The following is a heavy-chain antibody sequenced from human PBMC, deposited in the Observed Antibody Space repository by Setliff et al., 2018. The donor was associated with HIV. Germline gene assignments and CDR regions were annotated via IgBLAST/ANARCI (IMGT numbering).Heavy chain of an antibody. CDR1: GGSISSSSYY. CDR3: ARHGGRGLRRYYMDV. V-gene: IGHV4-39*01. D-gene: IGHD3-10*01. CDR2: IYYSGST. Sequence: SETLSLTCTVSGGSISSSSYYWGWIRQPPGKGLEWIVSIYYSGSTYYNPSLKSRVTISVDTSKNQFSLKLSSVTAADTAVYYCARHGGRGLRRYYMDVWGRGTTVTVSS. J-gene: IGHJ6*03.